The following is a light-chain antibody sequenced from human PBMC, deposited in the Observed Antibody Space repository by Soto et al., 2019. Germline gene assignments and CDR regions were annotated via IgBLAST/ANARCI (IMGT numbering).Light chain of an antibody. V-gene: IGKV3-20*01. CDR2: DAS. CDR3: QQYYNSVLT. CDR1: QTVRNNY. Sequence: TQSPSTLSGSVEDRVTITCRASQTVRNNYLAWYQQKPGQAPRLLIYDASSRATGIPDRFSGGGSGTDFTLTISRLEPEDFAVYYCQQYYNSVLTFGGGTKVDIK. J-gene: IGKJ4*01.